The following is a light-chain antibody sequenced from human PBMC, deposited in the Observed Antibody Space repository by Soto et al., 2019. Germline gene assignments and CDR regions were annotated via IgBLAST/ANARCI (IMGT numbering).Light chain of an antibody. Sequence: EIVLTQSPGTLSLSQGERATLSCRASQSVSSSYLAWYQQKPGQAPRLLIYHASTRATGVPARFSGSGSGTDFSLTIISLQSEDIAFFYCRQYDSWLRTFGQGTKVDIK. J-gene: IGKJ1*01. V-gene: IGKV3-20*01. CDR3: RQYDSWLRT. CDR2: HAS. CDR1: QSVSSSY.